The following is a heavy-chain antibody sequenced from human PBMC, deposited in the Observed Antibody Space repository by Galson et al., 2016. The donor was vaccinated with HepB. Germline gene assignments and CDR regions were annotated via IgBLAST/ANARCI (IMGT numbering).Heavy chain of an antibody. D-gene: IGHD2-15*01. J-gene: IGHJ4*02. V-gene: IGHV3-21*06. Sequence: SLRLSCAASGFTFSNYAIHWVRQAPGRGLQWVASISGSSRYIYYTDSVKGRFTISRDNAKNSLFLQMSSLRAEDTAVYFCARDRGQPPPRYFDYWGQGTQVTVSS. CDR3: ARDRGQPPPRYFDY. CDR1: GFTFSNYA. CDR2: ISGSSRYI.